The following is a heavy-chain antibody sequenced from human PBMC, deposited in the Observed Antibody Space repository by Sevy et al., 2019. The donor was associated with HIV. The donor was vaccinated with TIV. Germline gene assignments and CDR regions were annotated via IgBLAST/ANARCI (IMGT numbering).Heavy chain of an antibody. J-gene: IGHJ6*02. CDR3: ARGPLRYCSSTSCYEGDYYYYGMDV. CDR2: TWYDGNNK. CDR1: GFTFSNYG. Sequence: GGSLRLSCAASGFTFSNYGIHWVRQAPGKGLEWVAVTWYDGNNKNYTDSVKGRFTISRDKSKKTLYLQVNSLRAEDTAVYYCARGPLRYCSSTSCYEGDYYYYGMDVWGQGTTVTVSS. D-gene: IGHD2-2*01. V-gene: IGHV3-33*01.